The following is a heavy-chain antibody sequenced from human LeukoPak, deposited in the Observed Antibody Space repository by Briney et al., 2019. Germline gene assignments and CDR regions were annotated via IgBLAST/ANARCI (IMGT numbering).Heavy chain of an antibody. D-gene: IGHD4-17*01. CDR3: ARDPATVTKGLDI. J-gene: IGHJ3*02. Sequence: SETLSLTCTVYGDSFSSHYWSWVRQPPWRGLEWIGYVSYIGSTNYNPSLKSRVTISVDTSKNQFSLKLSSVTAADTAVYYCARDPATVTKGLDIWGQGTMVTVSS. V-gene: IGHV4-59*11. CDR1: GDSFSSHY. CDR2: VSYIGST.